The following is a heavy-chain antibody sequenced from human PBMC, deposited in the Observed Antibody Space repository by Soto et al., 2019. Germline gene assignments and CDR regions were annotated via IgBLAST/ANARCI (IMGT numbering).Heavy chain of an antibody. J-gene: IGHJ4*02. CDR2: IIPIFGTA. D-gene: IGHD6-19*01. V-gene: IGHV1-69*01. CDR3: AGFPPPDIAVAASPFDY. Sequence: QVQLVQSGAEVKKPGSSVKVSCKASGGTFSSYAISWVRQAPGQGLEWMGGIIPIFGTANYAQKFQGRVTSSAGEAPSTAYMELRSLRSGDTARFFWAGFPPPDIAVAASPFDYWGQGTLVTVSS. CDR1: GGTFSSYA.